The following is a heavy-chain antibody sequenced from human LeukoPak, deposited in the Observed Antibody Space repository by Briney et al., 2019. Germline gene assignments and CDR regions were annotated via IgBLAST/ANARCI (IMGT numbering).Heavy chain of an antibody. D-gene: IGHD4-17*01. CDR1: GFTFSSYA. Sequence: GGALRLSCAASGFTFSSYAMRWVRQAPGKGLEWVSGISGSGGDTYYADSVKGRFTISRDNSKNTLYLQMNSLRAEDSAVYYCAKVFRSGDLFVSDSWGQGTLVTVSS. CDR3: AKVFRSGDLFVSDS. CDR2: ISGSGGDT. J-gene: IGHJ4*02. V-gene: IGHV3-23*01.